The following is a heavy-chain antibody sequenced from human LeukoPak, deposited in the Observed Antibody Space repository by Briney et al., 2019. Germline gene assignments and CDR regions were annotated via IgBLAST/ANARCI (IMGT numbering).Heavy chain of an antibody. CDR3: AKGTMDRGQYYYDSS. Sequence: GGSLRLSCAVSGFTFSSYAMSWVRQAPGKGLEWVSAISSSGGITYYADSVKGRFTISRDNSKNTLYLQMNSLRAEDTAVYYCAKGTMDRGQYYYDSSGGQGTLVTVSS. CDR1: GFTFSSYA. V-gene: IGHV3-23*01. CDR2: ISSSGGIT. D-gene: IGHD3-22*01. J-gene: IGHJ4*02.